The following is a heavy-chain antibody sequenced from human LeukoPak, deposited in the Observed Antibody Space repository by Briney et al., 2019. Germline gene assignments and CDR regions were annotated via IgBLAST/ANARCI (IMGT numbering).Heavy chain of an antibody. J-gene: IGHJ5*02. V-gene: IGHV4-34*01. D-gene: IGHD3-10*01. Sequence: PSETLSLTCAVYGGSFSGYYWSWIRQPPGKGLEWIGEINHSGSTNYNPSLKSRVTISVDTSKNQFSLKLSSVTAADTAVYYCARALWFGELFRRWFDPWGQGTLVTASS. CDR3: ARALWFGELFRRWFDP. CDR1: GGSFSGYY. CDR2: INHSGST.